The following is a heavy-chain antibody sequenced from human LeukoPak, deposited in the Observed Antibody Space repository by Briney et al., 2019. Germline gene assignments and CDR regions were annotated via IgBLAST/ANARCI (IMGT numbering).Heavy chain of an antibody. J-gene: IGHJ1*01. Sequence: GVSLNISSQGSGSSFTSYWIGWVRPMRGKGLEWMAIIYSGDSDTRYSRSFQGQVTISVDKSISTAYLQWSSLKASNTAMYYCARANYYVSSGYWGYFQHWGRGSLVTVSS. CDR1: GSSFTSYW. CDR3: ARANYYVSSGYWGYFQH. V-gene: IGHV5-51*01. CDR2: IYSGDSDT. D-gene: IGHD3-22*01.